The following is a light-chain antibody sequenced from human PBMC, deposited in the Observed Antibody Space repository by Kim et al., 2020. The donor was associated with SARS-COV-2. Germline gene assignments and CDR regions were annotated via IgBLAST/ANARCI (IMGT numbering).Light chain of an antibody. CDR1: SGSIASNY. CDR2: EDN. Sequence: GKKVTISCTRSSGSIASNYVQWYQQRTGSAPTTVIYEDNQRPSGIPDRFSGSIDSASNSASLTISGLKTEDEADYYCQSYDSSNVVFGGGTQLTVL. J-gene: IGLJ2*01. CDR3: QSYDSSNVV. V-gene: IGLV6-57*03.